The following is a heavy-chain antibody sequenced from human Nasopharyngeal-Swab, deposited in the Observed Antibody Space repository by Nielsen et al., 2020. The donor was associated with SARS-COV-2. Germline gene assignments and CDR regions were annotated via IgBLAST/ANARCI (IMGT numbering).Heavy chain of an antibody. CDR3: ASDYYDSSGYSQAFDI. Sequence: SCTVSGGSISSGGYYWSWIRQHPGKGLEWIGYIYYSGSTYYNPSLKSRVTISVDTSKNQFSLKLSSVTAADTVVYYCASDYYDSSGYSQAFDIWGQGTMVTVSS. J-gene: IGHJ3*02. D-gene: IGHD3-22*01. V-gene: IGHV4-31*02. CDR1: GGSISSGGYY. CDR2: IYYSGST.